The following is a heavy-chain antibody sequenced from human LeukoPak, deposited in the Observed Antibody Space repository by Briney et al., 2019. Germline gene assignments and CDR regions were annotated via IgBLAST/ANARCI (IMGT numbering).Heavy chain of an antibody. Sequence: ASVKVSCKASGGTFSSYAISWVRQAPGQGLEWMGRIIPIFGTANYAQKFQGRVTITTDESTSTAYMELSSLRSEDTAVYYCARDSIGHDFWSGSSSSPFDYWGQGTLVTVSS. V-gene: IGHV1-69*05. CDR1: GGTFSSYA. J-gene: IGHJ4*02. CDR2: IIPIFGTA. D-gene: IGHD3-3*01. CDR3: ARDSIGHDFWSGSSSSPFDY.